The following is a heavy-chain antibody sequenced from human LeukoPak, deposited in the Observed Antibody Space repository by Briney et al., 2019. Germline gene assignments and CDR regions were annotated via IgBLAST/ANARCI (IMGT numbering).Heavy chain of an antibody. CDR2: IIPIFGTA. CDR3: ARSVSTGVVAATFDY. CDR1: GGTFSSYA. Sequence: SVKVSCKSSGGTFSSYAISWVRQAPGQGLEWMGGIIPIFGTANYAQKFQGRVTITADESTSTAYMELSSLRSEDTAVYYCARSVSTGVVAATFDYWGQGTLVTVS. V-gene: IGHV1-69*01. J-gene: IGHJ4*02. D-gene: IGHD2-15*01.